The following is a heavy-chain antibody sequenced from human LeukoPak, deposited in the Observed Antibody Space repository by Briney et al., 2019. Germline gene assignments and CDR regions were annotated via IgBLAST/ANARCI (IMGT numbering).Heavy chain of an antibody. CDR2: IYYSGST. D-gene: IGHD3-22*01. CDR3: AIQLVIQALGCD. V-gene: IGHV4-39*07. CDR1: GGSISSSSYY. Sequence: SETLSLTCTVSGGSISSSSYYWGWIRQPPGKGLEWIGSIYYSGSTHYNPSLKSRVTISVDTSKNQFSLKLSSVTAADTAVYYCAIQLVIQALGCDWGQGTLVTVSS. J-gene: IGHJ4*02.